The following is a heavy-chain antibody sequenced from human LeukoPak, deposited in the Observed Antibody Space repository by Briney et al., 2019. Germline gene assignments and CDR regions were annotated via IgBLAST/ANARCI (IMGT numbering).Heavy chain of an antibody. CDR1: GFTFSSYS. CDR2: ISSSSTI. D-gene: IGHD6-13*01. CDR3: ARDRGIAGFDP. Sequence: PGGSLRLSCAASGFTFSSYSMNWVRQAPGKGPEWVSYISSSSTIYYADSVKGRFTISRDNAKNSLYLQMNSLRAEDTAVYYCARDRGIAGFDPWGQGALVTVSS. J-gene: IGHJ5*02. V-gene: IGHV3-48*04.